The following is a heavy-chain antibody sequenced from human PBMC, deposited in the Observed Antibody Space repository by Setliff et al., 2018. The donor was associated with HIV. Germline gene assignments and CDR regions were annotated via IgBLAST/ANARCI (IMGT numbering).Heavy chain of an antibody. CDR2: ISSSGSII. D-gene: IGHD2-15*01. CDR1: GFTFSRSF. V-gene: IGHV3-11*01. J-gene: IGHJ4*02. Sequence: PGGSLRLSCVVSGFTFSRSFMSWIRQAPGMGLEWVSYISSSGSIIYYADSVKGRFTISRDNAKKSLYLQMNSLRVEDTAIYYCVKDILGWSFDYWGQGTLVTVSS. CDR3: VKDILGWSFDY.